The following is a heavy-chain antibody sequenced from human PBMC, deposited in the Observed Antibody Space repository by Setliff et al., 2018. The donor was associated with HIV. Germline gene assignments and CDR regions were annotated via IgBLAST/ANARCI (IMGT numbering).Heavy chain of an antibody. Sequence: SETLSLTCTVSGGSISSSSYYWGWIRQPPGKGLEWIGSIYHSGITFYNPSLKSRVTISVDTSKNQFSRSLSSVTAADTAVYSCAGLGGGREDYWGQGTLVTVSS. J-gene: IGHJ4*02. D-gene: IGHD3-10*01. CDR1: GGSISSSSYY. V-gene: IGHV4-39*07. CDR3: AGLGGGREDY. CDR2: IYHSGIT.